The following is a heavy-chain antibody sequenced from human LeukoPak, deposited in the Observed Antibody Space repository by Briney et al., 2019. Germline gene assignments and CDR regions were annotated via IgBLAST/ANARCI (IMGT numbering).Heavy chain of an antibody. V-gene: IGHV3-48*04. CDR2: ISSSSSTI. Sequence: PGGSLRLSCVASGFTFSSNTMNWVRQAPGKGLEWVSYISSSSSTIYYADSVKGRFTISRDNAKNSLYLQMNSLRAEGTAVFYCARDRNYGLDVWGQGTTVTVSS. CDR1: GFTFSSNT. CDR3: ARDRNYGLDV. J-gene: IGHJ6*02.